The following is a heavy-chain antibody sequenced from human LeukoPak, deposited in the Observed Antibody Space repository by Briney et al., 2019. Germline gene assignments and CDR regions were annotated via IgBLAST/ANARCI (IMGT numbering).Heavy chain of an antibody. J-gene: IGHJ4*02. CDR2: MNPNSGNT. V-gene: IGHV1-8*01. D-gene: IGHD2-8*01. Sequence: ASVKVSCKAPGGTFSSYAINWVRQATGQGLEWMGWMNPNSGNTGYAQKFQGRVTVTRNTSISTAYMELSSLRSEDTAVYYCARESDGYCVYWGQGTLVTVSS. CDR3: ARESDGYCVY. CDR1: GGTFSSYA.